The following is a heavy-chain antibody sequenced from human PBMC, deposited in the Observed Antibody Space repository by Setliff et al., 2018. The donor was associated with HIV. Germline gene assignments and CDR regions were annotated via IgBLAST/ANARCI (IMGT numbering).Heavy chain of an antibody. CDR2: ILSTGERT. Sequence: HPGGSLRLSCAASGFTFSNYAMSWVRQAPGEGLEWVSAILSTGERTFYADSVKGRFTISRDNSKNTVYLQMNSLRAEDTAEYHCAKELAASGLGYFDSWGRGILVTVSS. V-gene: IGHV3-23*01. CDR3: AKELAASGLGYFDS. J-gene: IGHJ4*02. CDR1: GFTFSNYA. D-gene: IGHD3-22*01.